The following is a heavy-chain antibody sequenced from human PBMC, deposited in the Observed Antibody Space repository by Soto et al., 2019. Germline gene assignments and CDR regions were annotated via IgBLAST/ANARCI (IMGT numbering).Heavy chain of an antibody. Sequence: SLTLSCTRSGYKFPGYLIAWVRQLPGKGLELMGIIYPSDSDTRYRPSFQGQVTISADKSISSAYLQWSSLGASDTAMYYCARGGVSTRTFDYWGQGTPVTVSS. CDR3: ARGGVSTRTFDY. CDR1: GYKFPGYL. D-gene: IGHD3-3*01. V-gene: IGHV5-51*01. CDR2: IYPSDSDT. J-gene: IGHJ4*02.